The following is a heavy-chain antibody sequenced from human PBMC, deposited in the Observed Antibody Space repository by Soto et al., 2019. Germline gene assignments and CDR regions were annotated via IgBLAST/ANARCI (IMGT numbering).Heavy chain of an antibody. Sequence: QVQLQESGPGLVKPSQTLSLTCTVSGGSISSGDYYWSWIRQPPGKGLEWIGYIYYSGSTYYNPSLKSRVTLSVDTSTNQFSLTLSSVTAADTAVYYCASLVGATSRFDYWGQGTLVTVSS. CDR2: IYYSGST. V-gene: IGHV4-30-4*01. CDR1: GGSISSGDYY. CDR3: ASLVGATSRFDY. D-gene: IGHD1-26*01. J-gene: IGHJ4*02.